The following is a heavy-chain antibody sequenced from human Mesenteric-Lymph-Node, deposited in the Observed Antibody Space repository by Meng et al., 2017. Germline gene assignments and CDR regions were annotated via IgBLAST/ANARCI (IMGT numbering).Heavy chain of an antibody. V-gene: IGHV1-58*01. CDR1: GFTFTSSS. CDR3: AAGALGYSSSWYIFGGDY. D-gene: IGHD6-13*01. J-gene: IGHJ4*02. CDR2: IVVGSGNT. Sequence: SVQVSCKASGFTFTSSSVQWVRQARAQRLEWIGWIVVGSGNTNYAQKFQERVTITRDMSTSTAYMELSSLRYEDTAVYYCAAGALGYSSSWYIFGGDYWGQGTLVTVSS.